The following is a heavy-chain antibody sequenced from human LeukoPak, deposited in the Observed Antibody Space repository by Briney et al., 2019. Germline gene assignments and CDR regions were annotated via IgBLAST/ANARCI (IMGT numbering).Heavy chain of an antibody. Sequence: GGSLRLSCAASGFTFSNYGMHWVRQAPGKGLEWLAVISYDGSNKYYADSVKGRFTISRDNSKNTLYLQMNSLRAEDTAVYYCARDWSSKYPYYYGMDVWGQGTTVTVSS. V-gene: IGHV3-30*03. CDR2: ISYDGSNK. CDR3: ARDWSSKYPYYYGMDV. D-gene: IGHD4-11*01. CDR1: GFTFSNYG. J-gene: IGHJ6*02.